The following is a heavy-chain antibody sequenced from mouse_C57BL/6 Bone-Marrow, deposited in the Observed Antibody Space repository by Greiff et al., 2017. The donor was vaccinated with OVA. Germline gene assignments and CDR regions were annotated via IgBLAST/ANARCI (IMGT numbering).Heavy chain of an antibody. CDR1: GYTFTGYW. CDR3: ARWAYYYYGSSSFDY. CDR2: ILPGSGST. D-gene: IGHD1-1*01. V-gene: IGHV1-9*01. J-gene: IGHJ2*01. Sequence: QVQLQQSGAELMKPGASVKLSCKASGYTFTGYWIEWVKQRPGHGLEWIGEILPGSGSTNYNEKFKGKATFTADTSSNTAYMQLSSLTTEDSAIYYCARWAYYYYGSSSFDYWGQGTTLTVSS.